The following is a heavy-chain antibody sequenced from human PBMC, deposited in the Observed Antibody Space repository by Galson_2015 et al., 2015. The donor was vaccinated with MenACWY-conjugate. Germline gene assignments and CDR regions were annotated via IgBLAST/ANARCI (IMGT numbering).Heavy chain of an antibody. D-gene: IGHD3-3*01. CDR1: GGSLSGYY. CDR2: IRRGGIT. V-gene: IGHV4-34*01. Sequence: ETLSLTCGVLGGSLSGYYWNWIRQAPGRGLEWIGEIRRGGITNYNPSLKGRVTISGDTSTNQLSLHLTSVTAADTAVYYCATWRGYIYGFGRDFWGQGTRVTVSS. J-gene: IGHJ4*02. CDR3: ATWRGYIYGFGRDF.